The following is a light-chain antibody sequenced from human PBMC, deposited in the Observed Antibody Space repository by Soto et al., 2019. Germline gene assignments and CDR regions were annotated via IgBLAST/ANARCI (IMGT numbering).Light chain of an antibody. J-gene: IGKJ1*01. V-gene: IGKV1-5*03. CDR1: QSISSW. CDR2: KAS. Sequence: DIQMTQSPSTLSASVGDRVTITCRASQSISSWLAWYQQKPGKAPKLLIYKASTLESGVPSRFSGSESGTEFTLTISILQPDDFATYYCQQYNTYSRGFGQGTKVEIK. CDR3: QQYNTYSRG.